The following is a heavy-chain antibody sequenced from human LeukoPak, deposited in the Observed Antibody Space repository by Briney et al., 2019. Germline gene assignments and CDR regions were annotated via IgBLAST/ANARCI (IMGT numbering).Heavy chain of an antibody. D-gene: IGHD3-22*01. CDR1: GGSFSAYY. CDR3: ARETEGSSGYYYDY. Sequence: PSETLSLTCAVYGGSFSAYYWSWIRQPPGKGLEWIGEINHSGSTNYNPSLKSRVVISVDTSKNQFSLNMNSVTAADTAVYYCARETEGSSGYYYDYWGQGTLVTVSS. J-gene: IGHJ4*02. CDR2: INHSGST. V-gene: IGHV4-34*01.